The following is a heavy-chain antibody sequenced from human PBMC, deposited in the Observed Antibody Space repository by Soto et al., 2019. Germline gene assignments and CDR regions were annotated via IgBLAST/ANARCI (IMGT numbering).Heavy chain of an antibody. CDR1: GFTFSDYY. V-gene: IGHV3-11*06. J-gene: IGHJ4*02. D-gene: IGHD2-8*01. CDR3: ARVVRLMLYSDD. Sequence: PGGSLRLSCAASGFTFSDYYMSWIRQAPGKGLEWVSYIGPSSSYTNYADSVKGRFTISRDNTKNSLYLQMNSLRAEDTAVYYCARVVRLMLYSDDWGQGTLVTVSS. CDR2: IGPSSSYT.